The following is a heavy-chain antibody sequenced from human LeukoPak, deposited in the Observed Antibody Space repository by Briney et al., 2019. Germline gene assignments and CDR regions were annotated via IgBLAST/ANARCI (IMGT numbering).Heavy chain of an antibody. V-gene: IGHV3-21*01. Sequence: GGSLRLSCTTSGLTFSTSGFNWVRQAPGKGLEWVASIGPTGFDRYHADSIKGRFTISRDNAKNTLYLQMNSLRAEGTAVYYCARGYCSSTSCYTSFQHWGQGTLVTVSS. CDR1: GLTFSTSG. J-gene: IGHJ1*01. D-gene: IGHD2-2*02. CDR3: ARGYCSSTSCYTSFQH. CDR2: IGPTGFDR.